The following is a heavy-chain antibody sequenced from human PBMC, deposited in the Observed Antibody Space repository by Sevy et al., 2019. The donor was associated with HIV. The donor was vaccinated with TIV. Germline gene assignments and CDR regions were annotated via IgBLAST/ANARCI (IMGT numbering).Heavy chain of an antibody. CDR2: INQDGSEK. D-gene: IGHD2-2*01. V-gene: IGHV3-7*01. Sequence: GGSLRLSCAASGFTFSNYWMSWVRQAPGKGLECVANINQDGSEKYYLDSVKGRFIVSRDNTKNTLYLQMNSLRGEDTAVYYCARGGCSATSCLDYWGQGALVTVSS. J-gene: IGHJ4*02. CDR1: GFTFSNYW. CDR3: ARGGCSATSCLDY.